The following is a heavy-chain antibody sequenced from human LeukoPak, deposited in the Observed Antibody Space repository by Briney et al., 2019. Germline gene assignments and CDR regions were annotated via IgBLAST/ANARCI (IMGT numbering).Heavy chain of an antibody. Sequence: GRSLRLSCAASGFTFDDYAMHWVRQAPGKGLEWVSGISWNSGSIGYADSVKGRFTISRDNAKNSLYLQMNSLRAEDTALYYCAGGVGATHGYYYYMDVWGKGTTVTVSS. CDR1: GFTFDDYA. D-gene: IGHD1-26*01. CDR2: ISWNSGSI. V-gene: IGHV3-9*01. J-gene: IGHJ6*03. CDR3: AGGVGATHGYYYYMDV.